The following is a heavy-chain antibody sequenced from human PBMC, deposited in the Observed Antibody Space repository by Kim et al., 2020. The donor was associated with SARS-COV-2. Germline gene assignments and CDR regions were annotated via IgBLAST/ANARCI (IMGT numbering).Heavy chain of an antibody. V-gene: IGHV3-33*06. J-gene: IGHJ4*02. CDR2: DGSNK. CDR3: ANINVGY. Sequence: DGSNKYYADSVKGRFTISRDNSKNTLYLQMNSLRAEDTAVYYCANINVGYWGQGTLVTVSS.